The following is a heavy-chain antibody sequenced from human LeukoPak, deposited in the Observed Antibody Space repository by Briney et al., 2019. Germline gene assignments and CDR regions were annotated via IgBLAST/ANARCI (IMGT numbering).Heavy chain of an antibody. CDR1: GGSISSYY. CDR3: ARDQTYYDILTGYQRAAFDI. Sequence: SETLSLTCTVSGGSISSYYWSWIRQPPGKGLEWIGYIYYSGSTNYNLSLKSRVTISVDTSKNQFSLKLSSVTAADTAVYYCARDQTYYDILTGYQRAAFDIWGQGTMVTVSS. J-gene: IGHJ3*02. CDR2: IYYSGST. V-gene: IGHV4-59*01. D-gene: IGHD3-9*01.